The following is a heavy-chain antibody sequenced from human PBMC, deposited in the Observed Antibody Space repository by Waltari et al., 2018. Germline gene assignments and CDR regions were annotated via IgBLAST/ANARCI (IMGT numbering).Heavy chain of an antibody. V-gene: IGHV3-30*02. CDR2: IRYDGSNK. CDR3: VKDAGSSGGYYGGFEI. CDR1: GFTFGGYG. J-gene: IGHJ3*02. Sequence: QVQLVESGGGVVQPGGSLRLSCAASGFTFGGYGMHWVRQAPGKGLEWVAFIRYDGSNKYYADSVKGRFTISRDNSKKTLYLQMNSLRAEDTAVYYCVKDAGSSGGYYGGFEIWGQGTMVTDSS. D-gene: IGHD3-22*01.